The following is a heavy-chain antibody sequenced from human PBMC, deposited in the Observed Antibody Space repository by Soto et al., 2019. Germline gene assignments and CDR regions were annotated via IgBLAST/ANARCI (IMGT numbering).Heavy chain of an antibody. CDR2: IKQDGSEK. CDR1: GFTFSSYW. D-gene: IGHD7-27*01. V-gene: IGHV3-7*03. CDR3: ARLGSPGAFDI. J-gene: IGHJ3*02. Sequence: LRLSCAASGFTFSSYWRSWVRQAPGKGLEWVANIKQDGSEKYYVDSVKGRFTISRDNAKNSLYLQMNSLRAEDTAVYYCARLGSPGAFDIWGQGTMVTVSS.